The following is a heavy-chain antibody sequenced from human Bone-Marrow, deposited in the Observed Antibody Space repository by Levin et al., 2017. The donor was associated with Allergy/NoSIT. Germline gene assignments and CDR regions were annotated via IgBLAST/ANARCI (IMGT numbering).Heavy chain of an antibody. Sequence: GESLKISCAASGFTFSSYAMSWVRQAPGKGLEWVSAISGSGGSTYYADSVKGRFTISRDNSKNTLYLQMNSLRAEDTAVYYCAKAPDRSAGSTFWDYWGQGTLVTVSS. CDR2: ISGSGGST. D-gene: IGHD3-16*01. V-gene: IGHV3-23*01. CDR3: AKAPDRSAGSTFWDY. J-gene: IGHJ4*02. CDR1: GFTFSSYA.